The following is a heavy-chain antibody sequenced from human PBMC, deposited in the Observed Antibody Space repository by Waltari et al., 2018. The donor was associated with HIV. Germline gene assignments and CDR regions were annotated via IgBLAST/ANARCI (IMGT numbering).Heavy chain of an antibody. V-gene: IGHV4-39*07. CDR1: GGPISSNVYH. J-gene: IGHJ4*02. CDR3: VAQDYSDSVDW. D-gene: IGHD4-17*01. CDR2: IYYTGNT. Sequence: QLRLQESGPRLVQPSETLSLTCSVSGGPISSNVYHCGWIRQSPGKGLEWIGSIYYTGNTYYKPSLKRRVTISIDTSKNQFSLRLTSVTAADTAIYYCVAQDYSDSVDWWGQGTLVTVFS.